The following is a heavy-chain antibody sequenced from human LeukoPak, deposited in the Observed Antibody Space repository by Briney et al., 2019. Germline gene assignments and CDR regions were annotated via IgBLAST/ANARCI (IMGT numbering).Heavy chain of an antibody. D-gene: IGHD1-1*01. J-gene: IGHJ4*02. Sequence: PGRSLRLSCAASGFTFSSYGMHWVRQAPGKGLEWVAVIWYDGSNKYYADSVKGRFTISRDNSKNTLYLQMNSLRAEGTAVYYCAKSQLTTKAFDYWGQGTLVTVSS. CDR2: IWYDGSNK. CDR3: AKSQLTTKAFDY. CDR1: GFTFSSYG. V-gene: IGHV3-33*06.